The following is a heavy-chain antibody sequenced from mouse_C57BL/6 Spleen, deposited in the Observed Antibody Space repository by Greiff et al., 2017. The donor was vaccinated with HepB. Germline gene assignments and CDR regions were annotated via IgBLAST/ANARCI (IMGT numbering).Heavy chain of an antibody. V-gene: IGHV1-82*01. CDR3: AREENGYYDAMDD. J-gene: IGHJ4*01. CDR2: IYPGDGDT. Sequence: QLQQSGPELVKPGASVKISCKASGYAFSSSWMNWVKQRPGKGLEWIGRIYPGDGDTNYNGKFKGKATLTADKSSSTAYMQLSSLTSEDSAVYFCAREENGYYDAMDDWGQGTSVTVSS. D-gene: IGHD2-2*01. CDR1: GYAFSSSW.